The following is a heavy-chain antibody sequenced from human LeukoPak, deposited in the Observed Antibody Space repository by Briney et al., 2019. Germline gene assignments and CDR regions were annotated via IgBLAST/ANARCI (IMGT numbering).Heavy chain of an antibody. CDR3: AKFIGDYGGWNAFDI. CDR1: GFTFSSYE. CDR2: ISSSGSTI. J-gene: IGHJ3*02. V-gene: IGHV3-48*03. D-gene: IGHD4-17*01. Sequence: PGGSPRLSCAASGFTFSSYEMNWVRQAPGEGLEWVSYISSSGSTIYYADSVKGRFTISRDNSKNTLYLQMNSLRAEDTAVYYCAKFIGDYGGWNAFDIWGQGTMVTVSS.